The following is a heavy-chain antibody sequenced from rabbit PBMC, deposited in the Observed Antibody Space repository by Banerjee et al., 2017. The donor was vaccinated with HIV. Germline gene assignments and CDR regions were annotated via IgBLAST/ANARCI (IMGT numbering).Heavy chain of an antibody. J-gene: IGHJ4*01. CDR3: ARAEIIVMVMLVMLMPYYFNL. V-gene: IGHV1S43*01. D-gene: IGHD6-1*01. Sequence: SGGDLVKPGASLTLTCTASGFDFSSYYYMCWVRQAPGKGLEWIGCIGTSSGNTWYASWAKGRFTISKSTSLSTVTLQMTSLTAADTATYFCARAEIIVMVMLVMLMPYYFNLWGPGTLVTVS. CDR2: IGTSSGNT. CDR1: GFDFSSYYY.